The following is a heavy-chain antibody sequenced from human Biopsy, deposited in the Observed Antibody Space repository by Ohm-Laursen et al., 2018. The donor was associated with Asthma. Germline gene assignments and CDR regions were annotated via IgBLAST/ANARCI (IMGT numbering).Heavy chain of an antibody. J-gene: IGHJ3*01. D-gene: IGHD3-9*01. Sequence: ASVKASCKASGYNFISFAIHWVRQAPGQRLEWMGWVNTGNGATKYSQKFQGRVTITRDTSASTAYMELRSLRSEDTATYYCARTYYDFLTGQVKDVFGVWGQGTMVTVSS. CDR3: ARTYYDFLTGQVKDVFGV. CDR2: VNTGNGAT. CDR1: GYNFISFA. V-gene: IGHV1-3*04.